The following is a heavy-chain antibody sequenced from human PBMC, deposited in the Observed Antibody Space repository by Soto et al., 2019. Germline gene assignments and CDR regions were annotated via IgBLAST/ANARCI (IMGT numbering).Heavy chain of an antibody. J-gene: IGHJ6*02. V-gene: IGHV4-59*01. D-gene: IGHD3-10*01. CDR1: GGSISSYY. CDR3: ARRMYYYGSGSYSPMDV. Sequence: SETLSLTCTVSGGSISSYYWSWIRQPPGEGLEWIGYIYYSGSTNYNPSLKSRVTISVDTSKNQFSLKLSSVTAADTAVYYCARRMYYYGSGSYSPMDVWGQGTTVTVSS. CDR2: IYYSGST.